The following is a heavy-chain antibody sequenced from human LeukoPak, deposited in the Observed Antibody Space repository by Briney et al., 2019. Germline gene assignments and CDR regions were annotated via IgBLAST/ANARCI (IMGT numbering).Heavy chain of an antibody. CDR3: ASDRIEVDAFDI. Sequence: SETLSLTCTVSGGSISTYSWNWIRQPAGKGLEWIGRIFASGSTNYNPSLKSRVTISVDTSKNQFSLKLSSVTAADTAVYYCASDRIEVDAFDIWGQGTMVTVSS. V-gene: IGHV4-4*07. CDR1: GGSISTYS. CDR2: IFASGST. J-gene: IGHJ3*02. D-gene: IGHD2-15*01.